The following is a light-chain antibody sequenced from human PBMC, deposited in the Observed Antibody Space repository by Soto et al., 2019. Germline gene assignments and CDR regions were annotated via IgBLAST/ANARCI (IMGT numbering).Light chain of an antibody. Sequence: QSVVPQPAPVSGSPGLPISVSCTGTSSYVGAFNYVSWYQHHPGKAPQLIIYDVTSRPSGVSNRFSASKSGNTASLTISGLQAEDEADYYCSSYTTRNTHVFGTGTKVTVL. V-gene: IGLV2-14*03. CDR2: DVT. CDR1: SSYVGAFNY. J-gene: IGLJ1*01. CDR3: SSYTTRNTHV.